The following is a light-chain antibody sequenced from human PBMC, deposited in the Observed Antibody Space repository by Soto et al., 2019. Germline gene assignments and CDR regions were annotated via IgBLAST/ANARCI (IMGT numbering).Light chain of an antibody. CDR3: SSYTSSSSWV. CDR1: SSDVGIYNS. CDR2: DVT. V-gene: IGLV2-14*03. J-gene: IGLJ3*02. Sequence: QSVLTQPASVSGSPGQSITFSCTGTSSDVGIYNSVSWYQQHPGKAPKLIIYDVTNRPSGVSNRFSGSKSGNMASLTISGLQAEDEADYYCSSYTSSSSWVFGGGTKLTVL.